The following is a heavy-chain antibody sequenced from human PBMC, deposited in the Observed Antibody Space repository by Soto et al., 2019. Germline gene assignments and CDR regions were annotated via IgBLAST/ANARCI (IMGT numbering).Heavy chain of an antibody. Sequence: QVTLKESGPVLVKPTETLTLRCTVSGLSITDSEMGVSWIRQPPGQPLEWLAHIDSSGEKSYRTFLKSRLAMSKDTSKSQIVLTMTNMDPADTATYYCARRHLAVAVSPWFDHWGQGIPVTVSS. V-gene: IGHV2-26*01. J-gene: IGHJ5*02. CDR3: ARRHLAVAVSPWFDH. CDR1: GLSITDSEMG. CDR2: IDSSGEK. D-gene: IGHD6-19*01.